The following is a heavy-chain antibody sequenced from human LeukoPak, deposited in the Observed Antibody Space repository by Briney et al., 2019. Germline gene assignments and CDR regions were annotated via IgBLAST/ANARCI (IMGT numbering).Heavy chain of an antibody. CDR1: GGSISSYY. V-gene: IGHV4-59*12. J-gene: IGHJ4*02. CDR2: IYYSGST. D-gene: IGHD3-10*01. CDR3: ARLDNYYGSGSYYQDY. Sequence: PSETLSLTCTVSGGSISSYYWSWIRQPPGKGLEWIGYIYYSGSTNYNPSLKSRVTISVDTSKNQFSLKLSSVTAADTAVYYCARLDNYYGSGSYYQDYWGQGTLVTVSS.